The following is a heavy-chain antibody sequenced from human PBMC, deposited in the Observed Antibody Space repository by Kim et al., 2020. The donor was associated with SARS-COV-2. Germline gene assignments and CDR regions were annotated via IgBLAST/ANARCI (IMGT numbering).Heavy chain of an antibody. V-gene: IGHV3-15*01. CDR1: GFTFSNAW. J-gene: IGHJ4*02. CDR3: TTEPYSGSYYEGDY. CDR2: IKSKTDGGTT. Sequence: GGSLRLSCAASGFTFSNAWMSWVRQAPGKGLEWVGRIKSKTDGGTTDYAAPVKGRFTISRDDSKNTLYLQMNSLKTEDTAVYYCTTEPYSGSYYEGDYWGQGTLVTVSS. D-gene: IGHD1-26*01.